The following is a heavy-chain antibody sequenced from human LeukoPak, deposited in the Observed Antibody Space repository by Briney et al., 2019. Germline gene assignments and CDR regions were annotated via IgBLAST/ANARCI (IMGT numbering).Heavy chain of an antibody. CDR1: GGSISSYY. CDR2: MYSSGST. Sequence: SETLSLTCTVSGGSISSYYWSWIRQPAGKRPEWIGRMYSSGSTSYNPSLKSRVTMSVDTSKNQFSLKVSSVTAADTAVYYCASGPVVPAFQDYYYYMDVWGKGTTVTVSS. D-gene: IGHD2-2*01. CDR3: ASGPVVPAFQDYYYYMDV. V-gene: IGHV4-4*07. J-gene: IGHJ6*03.